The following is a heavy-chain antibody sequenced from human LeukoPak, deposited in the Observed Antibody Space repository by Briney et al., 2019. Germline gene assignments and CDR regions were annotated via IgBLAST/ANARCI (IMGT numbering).Heavy chain of an antibody. V-gene: IGHV3-23*01. D-gene: IGHD6-19*01. CDR2: ISGSGSGGST. Sequence: GGSLRLSCAASGFTFSSYAMSWVRQAPGKGLEWVSNISGSGSGGSTYYADSVKGRFTISRDNSNDTLYLQMNSLRAEDTAVYYCAKLLAVTNSYYFNYWGQGTLVTVSS. CDR3: AKLLAVTNSYYFNY. J-gene: IGHJ4*02. CDR1: GFTFSSYA.